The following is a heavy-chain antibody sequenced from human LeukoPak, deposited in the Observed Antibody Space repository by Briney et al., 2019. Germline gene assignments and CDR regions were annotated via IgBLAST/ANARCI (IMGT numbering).Heavy chain of an antibody. CDR3: AREEQWLVRNWFDP. CDR2: INPNSGGT. D-gene: IGHD6-19*01. CDR1: GYTFTGYY. J-gene: IGHJ5*02. V-gene: IGHV1-2*02. Sequence: ASVNVSCKASGYTFTGYYMHWVRQAPGQGLEWMGWINPNSGGTNYAQKFQGRVTMTRDTSISTAYMELSRLRSDDTAVYYCAREEQWLVRNWFDPWGQGTLVTVSS.